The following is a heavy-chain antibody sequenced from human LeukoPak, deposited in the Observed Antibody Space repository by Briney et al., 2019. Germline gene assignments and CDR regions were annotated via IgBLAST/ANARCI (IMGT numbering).Heavy chain of an antibody. D-gene: IGHD3-16*01. V-gene: IGHV4-39*01. CDR1: GFIFSSYA. J-gene: IGHJ4*02. CDR2: IYYNGNT. Sequence: PGGSLRLSCAASGFIFSSYAMSWVRQPPGKGLEWIASIYYNGNTYYNPSLKSRVTISIDTSKNLFSLELSSVTAADTAVYYCATTIYTNTWHHLDHWGQGTLVTVSS. CDR3: ATTIYTNTWHHLDH.